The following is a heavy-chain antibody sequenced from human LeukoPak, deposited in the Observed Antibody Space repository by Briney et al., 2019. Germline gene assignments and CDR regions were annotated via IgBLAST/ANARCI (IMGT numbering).Heavy chain of an antibody. CDR1: GFTFSNAR. V-gene: IGHV3-15*01. CDR2: IKRKGDDGTI. CDR3: TAGTGRSDFDY. D-gene: IGHD3/OR15-3a*01. Sequence: PGGSLRLSCAASGFTFSNARMSWVRQAPGRGLEWVGRIKRKGDDGTIDYAAPVKGRLSVSRDDSKNMLYLQMNSLKSEDTAVYYCTAGTGRSDFDYWGQGTLVTVSS. J-gene: IGHJ4*02.